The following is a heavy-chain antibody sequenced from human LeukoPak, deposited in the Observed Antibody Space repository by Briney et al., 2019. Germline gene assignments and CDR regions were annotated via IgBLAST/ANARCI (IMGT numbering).Heavy chain of an antibody. D-gene: IGHD3-10*01. CDR1: GFTFSSYW. CDR2: IKQDGSEK. CDR3: AREGPYGDLWFGEGT. Sequence: PGGSLRLSCAASGFTFSSYWMSWVRQAPGKGLEWVANIKQDGSEKYYVDSVKGRFTISRDNAKNSLYLQMNSLRAEDTAVYYCAREGPYGDLWFGEGTGGQGTLVTVSS. J-gene: IGHJ4*02. V-gene: IGHV3-7*01.